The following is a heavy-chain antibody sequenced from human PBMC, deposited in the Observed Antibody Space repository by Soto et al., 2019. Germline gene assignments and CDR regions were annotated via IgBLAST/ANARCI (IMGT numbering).Heavy chain of an antibody. CDR2: IYYSGST. CDR3: VRDGSKSLRDWFDP. CDR1: GGSISSYY. V-gene: IGHV4-59*12. J-gene: IGHJ5*02. Sequence: PSETLSLTCTVSGGSISSYYWSWIRQPPGKGLEWIGYIYYSGSTNYNPSLKSRVTISKKTFSLRLRSVTGADSGVYYCVRDGSKSLRDWFDPWGQGILVTVSS.